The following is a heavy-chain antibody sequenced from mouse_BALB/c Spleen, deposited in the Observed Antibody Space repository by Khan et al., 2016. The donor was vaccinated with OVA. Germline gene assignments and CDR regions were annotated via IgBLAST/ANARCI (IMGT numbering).Heavy chain of an antibody. CDR1: GFTFSTYG. CDR3: ARLAYYYDSEGFAY. CDR2: ISTGGHYT. Sequence: EVELVESGGDLVEPGGSLKLSCAASGFTFSTYGMSWVRQTPDKRLEWVATISTGGHYTYYPDSVRGRFTISRDNAKNTLSLQMTSLKSEDTAMFYGARLAYYYDSEGFAYWGQGTLVTVSA. J-gene: IGHJ3*01. D-gene: IGHD1-1*01. V-gene: IGHV5-6*01.